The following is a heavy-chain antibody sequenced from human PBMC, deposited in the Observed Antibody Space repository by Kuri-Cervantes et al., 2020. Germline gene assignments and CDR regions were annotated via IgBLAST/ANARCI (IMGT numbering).Heavy chain of an antibody. CDR2: IKQDGSEK. J-gene: IGHJ4*02. V-gene: IGHV3-7*01. Sequence: GGSLRLSCAASGFTFSSYGMHWVRQAPGKGLEWVANIKQDGSEKYYADSVKGRFTISRDNAKNALFLQMNSLRAEDTAVYYCARFWSGYYFWGQGTLVTVSS. CDR3: ARFWSGYYF. CDR1: GFTFSSYG. D-gene: IGHD3-3*01.